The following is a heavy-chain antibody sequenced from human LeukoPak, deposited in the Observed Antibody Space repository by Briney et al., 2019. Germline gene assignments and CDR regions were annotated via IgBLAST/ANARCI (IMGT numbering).Heavy chain of an antibody. CDR1: GFIVTNNY. D-gene: IGHD4/OR15-4a*01. CDR3: ARDPPAVLIATHG. J-gene: IGHJ4*02. V-gene: IGHV3-66*01. CDR2: VYSGGST. Sequence: GGSLRLSCTASGFIVTNNYINWVRQAPGKGLEWVSLVYSGGSTYYADSVKGRFTISRDNSKNMVYLQMNSLRAEDTAMYYCARDPPAVLIATHGWGQGPLAPVPS.